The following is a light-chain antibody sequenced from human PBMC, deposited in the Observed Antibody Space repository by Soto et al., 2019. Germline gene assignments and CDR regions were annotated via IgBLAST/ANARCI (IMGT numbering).Light chain of an antibody. J-gene: IGKJ4*01. CDR3: QQRSNWPPLT. CDR1: QSVSYY. CDR2: DAS. V-gene: IGKV3-11*01. Sequence: EIDLTQSPATVSLSPGERATLSCRASQSVSYYLAWYQQKPGQAPRLLIYDASNRATGIPARFSGSGSGTDFTLTISSLEPEDFAIYYCQQRSNWPPLTFGGGTKVDIK.